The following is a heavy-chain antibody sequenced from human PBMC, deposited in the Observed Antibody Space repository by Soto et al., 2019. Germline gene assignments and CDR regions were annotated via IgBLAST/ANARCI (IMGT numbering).Heavy chain of an antibody. CDR3: AKDWYHTIDS. CDR2: INSDGSSI. CDR1: GFDFSNTW. V-gene: IGHV3-74*01. J-gene: IGHJ4*02. D-gene: IGHD1-20*01. Sequence: GGSLRLSCATSGFDFSNTWIHWVRQVPGQGLVWVSRINSDGSSIIYADSVKGRFTLSRDNAKNTVHLQMSSLRVEDTAVYYCAKDWYHTIDSWGQGIPVTVS.